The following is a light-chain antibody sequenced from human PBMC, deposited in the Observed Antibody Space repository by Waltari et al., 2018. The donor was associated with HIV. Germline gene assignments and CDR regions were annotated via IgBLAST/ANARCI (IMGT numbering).Light chain of an antibody. CDR3: QQGYNTPPWT. CDR2: TTS. Sequence: DIQMTQSPSSLSASIGYRVTITCRASQNIDKYLNWYQQKAGKAPTLLIYTTSNLQSGVPSRFSGSGSGTEFTLTISSLQPEDLATYYCQQGYNTPPWTFAPGTKVEVK. CDR1: QNIDKY. V-gene: IGKV1-39*01. J-gene: IGKJ1*01.